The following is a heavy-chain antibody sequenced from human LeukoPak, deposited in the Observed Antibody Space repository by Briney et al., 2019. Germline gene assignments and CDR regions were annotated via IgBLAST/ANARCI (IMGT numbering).Heavy chain of an antibody. J-gene: IGHJ4*02. V-gene: IGHV4-34*01. CDR3: ARSITGTPGPEAFFDY. CDR2: INHSGST. D-gene: IGHD1-7*01. Sequence: SETLPLTCAVYGGSFSGYCWSWIRQPPGKGLEWIGEINHSGSTNYNPSLKSRVTISVDTSKNQFSLKLSSVTAADTAVYYCARSITGTPGPEAFFDYWGQGTLVTVSS. CDR1: GGSFSGYC.